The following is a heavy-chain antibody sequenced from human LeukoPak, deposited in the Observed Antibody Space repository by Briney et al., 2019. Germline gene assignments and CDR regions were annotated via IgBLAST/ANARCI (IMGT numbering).Heavy chain of an antibody. J-gene: IGHJ4*02. D-gene: IGHD6-13*01. V-gene: IGHV3-30*18. Sequence: GGSLRLSCAASGFTFSSYGMHWVRQAPGKGLEWVAVISYDGSKKYYADSVKGRFTISRDNSKNTLYLQMNSLRAEDTAVYYCAKDPAAGTAYWGQGTLVTVSS. CDR1: GFTFSSYG. CDR3: AKDPAAGTAY. CDR2: ISYDGSKK.